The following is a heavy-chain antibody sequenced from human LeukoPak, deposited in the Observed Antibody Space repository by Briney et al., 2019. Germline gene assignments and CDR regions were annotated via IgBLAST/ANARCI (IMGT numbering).Heavy chain of an antibody. V-gene: IGHV3-13*01. CDR1: GFTFSSYD. CDR2: IGTAGDT. J-gene: IGHJ3*02. Sequence: GGSLRLSCAASGFTFSSYDMHWVRQATGKGREWVSAIGTAGDTYYPGSVKGRFTISRENAKNSLYLQMNSLRAGDTAVYYCARGGYYDILTGYSVRAFDIWGQGTMVTVSS. D-gene: IGHD3-9*01. CDR3: ARGGYYDILTGYSVRAFDI.